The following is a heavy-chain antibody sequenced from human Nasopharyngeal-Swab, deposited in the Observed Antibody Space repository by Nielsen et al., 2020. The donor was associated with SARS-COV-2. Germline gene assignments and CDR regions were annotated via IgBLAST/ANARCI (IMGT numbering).Heavy chain of an antibody. Sequence: SETLSLTCTVSGGSISSSSYYWGWIRQPPGKGLEWIGSIYYSGSTYYNPSLKSRVTISVDTSKNQFSLKLGSVTAADTAVYYCARRGYYYGMDVWGQGTTVTVSS. CDR3: ARRGYYYGMDV. J-gene: IGHJ6*02. CDR1: GGSISSSSYY. CDR2: IYYSGST. V-gene: IGHV4-39*01.